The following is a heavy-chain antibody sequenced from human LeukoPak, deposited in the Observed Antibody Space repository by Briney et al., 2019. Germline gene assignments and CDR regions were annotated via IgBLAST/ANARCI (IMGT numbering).Heavy chain of an antibody. D-gene: IGHD5-12*01. CDR3: ARVGTHSGYDWALPRWRYMDV. Sequence: PSQTLSLTCTVSGGSISSGGYYWSWIRQHPGKGLEWIGYIYYSGSTYYNPSLKSRVTISVDTSKNQFSLKLSSVTAADTAVYYCARVGTHSGYDWALPRWRYMDVWGKGTTVTVSS. J-gene: IGHJ6*03. CDR2: IYYSGST. CDR1: GGSISSGGYY. V-gene: IGHV4-31*03.